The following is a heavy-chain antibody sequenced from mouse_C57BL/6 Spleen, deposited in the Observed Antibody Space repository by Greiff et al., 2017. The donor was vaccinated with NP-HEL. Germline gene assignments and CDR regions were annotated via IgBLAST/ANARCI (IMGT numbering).Heavy chain of an antibody. CDR1: GFTFTDYY. Sequence: EVKVEESGGGLVQPGGSLSLSCAASGFTFTDYYMSWVRQPPGKALEWLGFIRNKANGYTTEYSASVKGRFTISRDNSQSILYLQMNALRAEDSATYYCATPRRGNYAMDQGARGPSVTVSS. CDR2: IRNKANGYTT. V-gene: IGHV7-3*01. J-gene: IGHJ4*01. CDR3: ATPRRGNYAMDQ.